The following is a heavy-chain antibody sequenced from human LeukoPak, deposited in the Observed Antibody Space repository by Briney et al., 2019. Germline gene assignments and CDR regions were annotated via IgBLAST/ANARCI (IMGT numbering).Heavy chain of an antibody. CDR1: GFTFSSYG. J-gene: IGHJ4*02. V-gene: IGHV3-33*06. D-gene: IGHD5-18*01. CDR2: IWYDGSNK. CDR3: VKEGDPAMNDGLY. Sequence: PGRSLRLSCAASGFTFSSYGMHWVRQAPGKGLEWVAVIWYDGSNKYYADSVKGRFTTSRDNSKNTPYLQMNSLRAEDTAVYYCVKEGDPAMNDGLYWGQGTLVTVSS.